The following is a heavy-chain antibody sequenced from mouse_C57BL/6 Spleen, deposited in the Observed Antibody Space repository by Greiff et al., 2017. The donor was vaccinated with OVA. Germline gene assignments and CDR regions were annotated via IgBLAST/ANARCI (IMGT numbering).Heavy chain of an antibody. CDR2: INPGSGGT. CDR3: SRSGFPYYVDY. V-gene: IGHV1-54*01. Sequence: QVQLQQSGAELVRPGTSVKVSCKASGYAFTNYLIEWVKQRPGQGLEWIGVINPGSGGTNYNEKFKGKATLTADKSSSTAYIQLSSLTSEDSAVYFCSRSGFPYYVDYGGQGTTLTVSS. CDR1: GYAFTNYL. J-gene: IGHJ2*01.